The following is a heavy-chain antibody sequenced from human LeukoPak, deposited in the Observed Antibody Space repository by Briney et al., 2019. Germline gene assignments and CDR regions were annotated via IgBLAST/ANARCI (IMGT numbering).Heavy chain of an antibody. Sequence: PGGSLRLSCAASGFTFNNYWMSWVRQAPGKGLEWVANIKQDASEKYYVDSVKGRFTISRDNAKNSLYLQMNSLRAEDTAVYYCARDVGIAVAGGLSNYWGQGTLVTVSS. CDR3: ARDVGIAVAGGLSNY. CDR1: GFTFNNYW. CDR2: IKQDASEK. D-gene: IGHD6-19*01. V-gene: IGHV3-7*01. J-gene: IGHJ4*02.